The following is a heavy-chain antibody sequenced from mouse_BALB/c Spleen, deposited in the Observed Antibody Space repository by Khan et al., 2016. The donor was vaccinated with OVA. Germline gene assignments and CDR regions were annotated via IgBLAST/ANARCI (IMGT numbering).Heavy chain of an antibody. D-gene: IGHD1-2*01. J-gene: IGHJ2*01. V-gene: IGHV1S81*02. CDR2: INPSTGRT. Sequence: QVQLQQPGAELVNPGASVNLSCKASGYTLTSYWMNWVKQRPGQGLEWIGEINPSTGRTNYNEKFKRKATLTLDKSSSPAYMQLSSPTTEDSAVYCCARLLINFDYWGQGTTLTVSS. CDR3: ARLLINFDY. CDR1: GYTLTSYW.